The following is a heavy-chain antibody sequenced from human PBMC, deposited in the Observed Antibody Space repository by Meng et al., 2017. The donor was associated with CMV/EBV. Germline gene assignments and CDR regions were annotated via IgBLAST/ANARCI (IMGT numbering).Heavy chain of an antibody. J-gene: IGHJ4*02. CDR1: GFTFSSYA. CDR3: ASRVRGYSYGDFDY. D-gene: IGHD5-18*01. Sequence: SGFTFSSYAMLWVRQAPGKGLEGVAVISYDGSNKYYADSVKGRFTISRDNSKNTLYLQMNSLRAEDTAVYYCASRVRGYSYGDFDYWGQGTLVTVSS. V-gene: IGHV3-30*04. CDR2: ISYDGSNK.